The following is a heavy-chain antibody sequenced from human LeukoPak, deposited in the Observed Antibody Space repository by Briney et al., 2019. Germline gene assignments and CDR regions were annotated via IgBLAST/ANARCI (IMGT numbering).Heavy chain of an antibody. CDR1: GFTFSNYW. J-gene: IGHJ4*02. CDR2: IDQDGSEK. V-gene: IGHV3-7*01. CDR3: ARWRGAQSEFEY. Sequence: GGSLRLSCAASGFTFSNYWMAWVRQAPGKGLEWVANIDQDGSEKESVDSVKGRFTISRDNAKNSLYLQMSNLRAEDTAVYYCARWRGAQSEFEYWGQGTLATVSS. D-gene: IGHD3-3*01.